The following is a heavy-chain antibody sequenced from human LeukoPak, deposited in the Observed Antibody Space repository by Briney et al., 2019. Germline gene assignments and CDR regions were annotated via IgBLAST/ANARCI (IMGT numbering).Heavy chain of an antibody. J-gene: IGHJ4*02. D-gene: IGHD2/OR15-2a*01. CDR1: GFTFSSYG. V-gene: IGHV3-33*01. CDR2: IWYDGSNK. CDR3: AREGPRGNSQFDY. Sequence: GGSLRLSCAASGFTFSSYGMHWVRQAPGKGLEWVAVIWYDGSNKYYTDSVKGRLTISRDNSKDTLFLQMNSLRAEDTAVYYCAREGPRGNSQFDYWGQGTLVTVSS.